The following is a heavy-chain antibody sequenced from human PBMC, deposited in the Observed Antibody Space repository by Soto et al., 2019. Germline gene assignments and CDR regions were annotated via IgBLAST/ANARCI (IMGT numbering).Heavy chain of an antibody. Sequence: SETLSLTCTVSGGSISSGDYYWSWIRQPPGKGLEWIGYIYYSGSTYYNPSLKSRVTISVDTSKNQFSLKLSSVTAADTAVYYCARVLAAAGYYYYYGMDVWGQGTTVTVSS. J-gene: IGHJ6*02. D-gene: IGHD6-13*01. CDR3: ARVLAAAGYYYYYGMDV. CDR1: GGSISSGDYY. CDR2: IYYSGST. V-gene: IGHV4-30-4*01.